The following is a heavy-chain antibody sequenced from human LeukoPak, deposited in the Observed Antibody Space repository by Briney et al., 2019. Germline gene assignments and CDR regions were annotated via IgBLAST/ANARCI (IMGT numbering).Heavy chain of an antibody. CDR3: ARDQARVGATIPSTLDY. D-gene: IGHD5-12*01. CDR2: IWYDGSTK. CDR1: GFTFSSYG. J-gene: IGHJ4*02. Sequence: GGSLRLSCAASGFTFSSYGMHWVRQAPGKGLEWVAVIWYDGSTKYYADSVKGRFTISRDNSKNTLYLQMNSMRAADTDVYYCARDQARVGATIPSTLDYWGQGTLVTVSS. V-gene: IGHV3-33*01.